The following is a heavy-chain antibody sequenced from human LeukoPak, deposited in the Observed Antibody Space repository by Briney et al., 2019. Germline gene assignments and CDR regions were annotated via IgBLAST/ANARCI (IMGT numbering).Heavy chain of an antibody. CDR1: GGTFSSYA. J-gene: IGHJ5*02. V-gene: IGHV1-69*04. Sequence: SVKVSCKASGGTFSSYAISWVRQAPGQGIEWMGRFTPILGIANYAQKFQGRVTITADKSTSTAYMELSSLRSEDTAVYYCASGPNCSSTSCYLKGRFDPWGQGTLVTVSS. CDR3: ASGPNCSSTSCYLKGRFDP. CDR2: FTPILGIA. D-gene: IGHD2-2*01.